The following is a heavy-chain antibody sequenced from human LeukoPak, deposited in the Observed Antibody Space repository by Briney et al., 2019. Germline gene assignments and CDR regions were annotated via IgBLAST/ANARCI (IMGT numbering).Heavy chain of an antibody. CDR2: ISYDGSNK. D-gene: IGHD3-10*01. J-gene: IGHJ5*02. Sequence: PGGSLRLSCAASGFTFSSYGMHWVRQAPGKGLEWVAVISYDGSNKYYADSVKGRFTISRDNSKNTLYLQMNSLRAEDTAVYYCAKDLYGDLNWFDPWGQGTLVTVSS. CDR3: AKDLYGDLNWFDP. CDR1: GFTFSSYG. V-gene: IGHV3-30*18.